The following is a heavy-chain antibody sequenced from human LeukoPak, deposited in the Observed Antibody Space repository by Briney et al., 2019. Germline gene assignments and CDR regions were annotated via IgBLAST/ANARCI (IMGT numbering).Heavy chain of an antibody. CDR1: GGSISSSSYY. Sequence: MSSETLSLTCTVSGGSISSSSYYWGWIRQPPGKGLEWIGSIYYSGSTNYNPSLKSRVTISVDTSKNQFSLKLSSVTAADTAVYYCARHELGYCSGGSCYQTYYYYGMDVWGQGATVTVS. D-gene: IGHD2-15*01. V-gene: IGHV4-39*01. CDR3: ARHELGYCSGGSCYQTYYYYGMDV. J-gene: IGHJ6*02. CDR2: IYYSGST.